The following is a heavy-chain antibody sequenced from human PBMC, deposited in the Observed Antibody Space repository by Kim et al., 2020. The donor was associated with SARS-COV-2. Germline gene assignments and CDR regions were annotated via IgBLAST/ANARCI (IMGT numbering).Heavy chain of an antibody. CDR2: ISSSSSYT. D-gene: IGHD4-17*01. V-gene: IGHV3-11*03. Sequence: GGSLRLSCAASGFTFSDYYMSWIRQAPGKGLEWVSYISSSSSYTNYADSVKGRFTISRDNAKNSLYLQMNSLRAEDTAVYYCARNGDYVKVDYWGQGTLVTVSS. CDR1: GFTFSDYY. J-gene: IGHJ4*02. CDR3: ARNGDYVKVDY.